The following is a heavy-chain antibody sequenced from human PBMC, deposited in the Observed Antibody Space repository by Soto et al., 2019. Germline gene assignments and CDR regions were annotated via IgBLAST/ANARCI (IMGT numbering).Heavy chain of an antibody. V-gene: IGHV3-7*01. CDR2: IKQDGSEK. CDR3: ARGGYDYIWGSSYYFDY. CDR1: GFTFSSYW. D-gene: IGHD3-16*01. Sequence: EVQLVESGGGLVQPGGSLRLSCAASGFTFSSYWMSWVRQAPGKGLEWVANIKQDGSEKYYVDSVKGRFTISRDNDKNSLYLQMNSLRAEDTAVYYWARGGYDYIWGSSYYFDYWGQGTLVTVSS. J-gene: IGHJ4*02.